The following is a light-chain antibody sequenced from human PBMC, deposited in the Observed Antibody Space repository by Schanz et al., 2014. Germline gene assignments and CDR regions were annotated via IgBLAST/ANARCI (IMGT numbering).Light chain of an antibody. CDR2: GTS. Sequence: EIVLTQSPGTLSLSPGERATLSCRASQSVSSSYLAWYQQKPGQAPRLLIYGTSIRATGIPDRFSGSGSGTDFTLTISRLEPEDFAVYYCQQYNNWAPYTFSQGTKLEIK. CDR3: QQYNNWAPYT. J-gene: IGKJ2*01. V-gene: IGKV3-20*01. CDR1: QSVSSSY.